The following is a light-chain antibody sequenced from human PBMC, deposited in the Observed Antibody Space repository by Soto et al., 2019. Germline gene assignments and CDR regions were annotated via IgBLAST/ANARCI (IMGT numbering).Light chain of an antibody. CDR2: EVS. Sequence: QSVLTQPRSVSGSPGQSVTISCTGTSSDVGSYNFVSWHQQHPGKAPKLMIYEVSNRPSGVSNRFSGSKSGNTASLTISGLQAEDEADYYCSSYTSSSTPYVFGTGTKVTVL. J-gene: IGLJ1*01. V-gene: IGLV2-14*01. CDR1: SSDVGSYNF. CDR3: SSYTSSSTPYV.